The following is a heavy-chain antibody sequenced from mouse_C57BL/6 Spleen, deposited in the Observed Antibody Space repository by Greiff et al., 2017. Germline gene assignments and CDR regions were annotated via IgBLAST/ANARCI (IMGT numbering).Heavy chain of an antibody. D-gene: IGHD2-4*01. V-gene: IGHV14-2*01. CDR2: LDPEDGES. CDR3: ARNDYDVWFAY. CDR1: GFNIKDYY. J-gene: IGHJ3*01. Sequence: VQLQQSGAELVKPGASVKLSCTASGFNIKDYYMHWVKQRTEQGLEWIGRLDPEDGESKSAPKVQGKATITADTSSNTAYLQLSSLTSEDTAVYYCARNDYDVWFAYWGQGTLVTVSA.